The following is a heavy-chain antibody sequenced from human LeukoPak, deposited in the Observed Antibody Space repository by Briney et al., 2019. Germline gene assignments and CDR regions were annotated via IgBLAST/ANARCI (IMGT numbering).Heavy chain of an antibody. Sequence: ASVKVSCKASVGTFSIYAISWVRQAPGQGLEWMGGIIPIFGTANYAQKFQGRVTITADKFTSTAYMELSSLRSEDTAVYYCAIAVAGTGHFDYWGQGTMVTVSS. CDR1: VGTFSIYA. D-gene: IGHD6-19*01. CDR3: AIAVAGTGHFDY. J-gene: IGHJ4*02. CDR2: IIPIFGTA. V-gene: IGHV1-69*06.